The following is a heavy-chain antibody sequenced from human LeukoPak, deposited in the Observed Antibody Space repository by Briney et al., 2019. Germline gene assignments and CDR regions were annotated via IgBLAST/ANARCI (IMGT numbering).Heavy chain of an antibody. CDR2: ISWDGGST. CDR1: GFTFDDYT. V-gene: IGHV3-43*01. CDR3: AKGRYDSSGYYFDY. D-gene: IGHD3-22*01. Sequence: GGPLRLSCAASGFTFDDYTMHWVRQAPGKGLEWVSLISWDGGSTYYADSVKGRFTISRDNSKNSLYLQMNSLRTEDTALYYCAKGRYDSSGYYFDYWGQGTLVTVSS. J-gene: IGHJ4*02.